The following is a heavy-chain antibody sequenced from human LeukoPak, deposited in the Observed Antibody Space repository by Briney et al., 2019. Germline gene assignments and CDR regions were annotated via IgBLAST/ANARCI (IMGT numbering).Heavy chain of an antibody. CDR2: ISYDGSNK. V-gene: IGHV3-30*04. D-gene: IGHD2-15*01. CDR1: GFTFSSYA. CDR3: ARDPLGYCSGGSCAGGYYFDY. Sequence: GGSLRLSCAASGFTFSSYAMHWVRQAPGKGLEWVAVISYDGSNKYYADSVKGRFTISRDNSKNTLYLQMNSLRAEGTAVYYCARDPLGYCSGGSCAGGYYFDYWGQGTLVTVSS. J-gene: IGHJ4*02.